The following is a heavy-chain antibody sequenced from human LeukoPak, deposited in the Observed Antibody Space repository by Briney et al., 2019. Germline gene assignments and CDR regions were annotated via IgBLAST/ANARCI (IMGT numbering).Heavy chain of an antibody. D-gene: IGHD1-1*01. CDR1: GFTFSSYS. CDR3: ARDAQQLVQLGYHFDY. CDR2: ISSSSSYI. J-gene: IGHJ4*02. Sequence: PGGSLRLSCAASGFTFSSYSMNWVRQAPGKGLEWVSSISSSSSYIYYADSVKGRFTISRDNAKNSLYLQMNSLRAEDTAVYYCARDAQQLVQLGYHFDYWGQGTLVTVSS. V-gene: IGHV3-21*01.